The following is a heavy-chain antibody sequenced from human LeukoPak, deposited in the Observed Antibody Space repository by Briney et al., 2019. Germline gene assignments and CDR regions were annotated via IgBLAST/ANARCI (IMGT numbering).Heavy chain of an antibody. CDR1: GGSISSSSYY. CDR2: IYYSGST. V-gene: IGHV4-39*01. J-gene: IGHJ4*02. CDR3: ASVGATTFDY. Sequence: PSETLSLTCTVSGGSISSSSYYWGWIRQPPGKGLEWIGSIYYSGSTYYNPSLKSRVTISVDTSKNQFSLKLSSVTAADTAVYYCASVGATTFDYWGQGTLVTVSS. D-gene: IGHD1-26*01.